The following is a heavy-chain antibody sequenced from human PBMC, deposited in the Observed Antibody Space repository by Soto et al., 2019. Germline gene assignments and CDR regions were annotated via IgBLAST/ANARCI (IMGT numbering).Heavy chain of an antibody. CDR3: ARVVRWLHPVAPDY. CDR1: GFTFSSYW. D-gene: IGHD5-12*01. CDR2: IKQDGSEK. V-gene: IGHV3-7*03. Sequence: SLRLSCAASGFTFSSYWMSWVRQAPGKGLEWVANIKQDGSEKYYVDSVKGRFTISRDNAKNSLYLQMNSLRAEDTAVYYCARVVRWLHPVAPDYWGQGTLVTVSS. J-gene: IGHJ4*02.